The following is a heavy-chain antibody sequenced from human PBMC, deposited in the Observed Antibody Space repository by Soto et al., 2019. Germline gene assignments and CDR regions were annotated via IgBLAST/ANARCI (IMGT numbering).Heavy chain of an antibody. CDR1: GFTFSSYA. CDR3: AKDQRYYDSSGLYYYYYGMDA. D-gene: IGHD3-22*01. CDR2: ISGSGGST. Sequence: GGSLRLSCAASGFTFSSYAMSWVRQAPGKGLEWVSAISGSGGSTYYADSVKGRFTISRDNSKNTLYLQMNSLRAEDTAVYYCAKDQRYYDSSGLYYYYYGMDAWGQGTTVTVSS. J-gene: IGHJ6*02. V-gene: IGHV3-23*01.